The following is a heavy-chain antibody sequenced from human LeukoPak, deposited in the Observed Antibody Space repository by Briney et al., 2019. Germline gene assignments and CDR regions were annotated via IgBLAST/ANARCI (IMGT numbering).Heavy chain of an antibody. Sequence: RGSLRLSCAASGFTFSSYAMSRVRQAPGKGLEWVSTISGSGGSTYYADSVKGRFTISRDNSKNTLYLQMNSLRAEDTAVYYCAKAQLTYLFDYWGQGTLVTVSS. D-gene: IGHD1-20*01. CDR1: GFTFSSYA. CDR2: ISGSGGST. J-gene: IGHJ4*02. V-gene: IGHV3-23*01. CDR3: AKAQLTYLFDY.